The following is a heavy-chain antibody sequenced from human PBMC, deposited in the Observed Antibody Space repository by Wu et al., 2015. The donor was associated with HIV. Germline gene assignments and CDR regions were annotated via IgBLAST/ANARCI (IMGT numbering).Heavy chain of an antibody. CDR3: AREEPIAVAGTNY. Sequence: QVQLVQSGAEVKKPGASVKVSCKASGYTFTSYDINWVRQATGQGLEWMGWMNPNSGNTGYAQKFQGRVTMTRDTSISTAYMELSRLRSDDTAVYYCAREEPIAVAGTNYWGQGTLVTVSS. J-gene: IGHJ4*02. CDR1: GYTFTSYD. CDR2: MNPNSGNT. V-gene: IGHV1-8*01. D-gene: IGHD6-19*01.